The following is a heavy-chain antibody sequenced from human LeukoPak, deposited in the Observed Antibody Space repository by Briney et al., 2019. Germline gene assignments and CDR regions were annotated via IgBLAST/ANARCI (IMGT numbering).Heavy chain of an antibody. Sequence: GGSLRLSCAASGFTFSSYGMHWGRQAPGEGLEWVAVISYDGSNKYYADYVKGRFTISRDNSKNTLYLQMNSLRAEDTAVYYCAKAGGSGSYPIDYWGQGTLVTVSS. J-gene: IGHJ4*02. V-gene: IGHV3-30*18. D-gene: IGHD1-26*01. CDR1: GFTFSSYG. CDR3: AKAGGSGSYPIDY. CDR2: ISYDGSNK.